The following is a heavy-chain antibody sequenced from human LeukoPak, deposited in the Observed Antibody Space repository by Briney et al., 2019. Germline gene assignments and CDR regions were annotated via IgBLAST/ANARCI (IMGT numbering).Heavy chain of an antibody. D-gene: IGHD3-16*01. J-gene: IGHJ5*02. CDR1: GFTFSGYG. CDR2: ISHDGSNK. CDR3: MGYNWFDP. Sequence: GGSLRLSCAASGFTFSGYGMHWVRQAPGKGLEWVAVISHDGSNKYYADSVKGRFTISRDNSKNTLYLQMNSLRAEDTAVYYCMGYNWFDPWGQRTLVTVSS. V-gene: IGHV3-30*03.